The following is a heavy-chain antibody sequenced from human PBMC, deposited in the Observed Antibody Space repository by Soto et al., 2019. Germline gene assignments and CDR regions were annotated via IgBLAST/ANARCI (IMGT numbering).Heavy chain of an antibody. J-gene: IGHJ6*02. CDR3: ARTRPSPSGYCTNGVCYTRAYYGMDV. CDR1: GYTFTGYY. V-gene: IGHV1-2*04. Sequence: GASVKVSCKASGYTFTGYYMHWVRQAPGQGLEWMGWINPNSGGTNYAQKFQGWVTMTRDTSISTAYMELSRLRSDDTAVYYCARTRPSPSGYCTNGVCYTRAYYGMDVWGQGTTVTVSS. CDR2: INPNSGGT. D-gene: IGHD2-8*01.